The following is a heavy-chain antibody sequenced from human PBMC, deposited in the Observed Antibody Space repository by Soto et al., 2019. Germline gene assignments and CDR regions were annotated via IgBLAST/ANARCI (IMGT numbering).Heavy chain of an antibody. Sequence: QVQLVQSGAEVKKPGSSVKVSCKASGGTFSSYDISWVRQAPGQGHEWMGGIIPIFGTANYAQKFQGRVTITADESQSTAYMELSSLRSEDTAVYYCARVVPTTVNAFDIWGQGTMVTVSS. CDR3: ARVVPTTVNAFDI. CDR1: GGTFSSYD. J-gene: IGHJ3*02. D-gene: IGHD4-17*01. V-gene: IGHV1-69*12. CDR2: IIPIFGTA.